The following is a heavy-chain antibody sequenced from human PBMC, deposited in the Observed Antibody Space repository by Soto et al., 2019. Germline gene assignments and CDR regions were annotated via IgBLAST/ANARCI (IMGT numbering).Heavy chain of an antibody. Sequence: QVQLQESGPGLVKPSQTLSLTCIVTGGSISSGGYYWSWIRQHRGKGLEWIGYIYYSGSTYYNPSLKSRVTISVDTSKNQFSLKLSSVTAADTAVYYCARASGGYYYFDYWGQGTLVTVSS. CDR2: IYYSGST. CDR1: GGSISSGGYY. D-gene: IGHD3-10*01. J-gene: IGHJ4*02. CDR3: ARASGGYYYFDY. V-gene: IGHV4-31*03.